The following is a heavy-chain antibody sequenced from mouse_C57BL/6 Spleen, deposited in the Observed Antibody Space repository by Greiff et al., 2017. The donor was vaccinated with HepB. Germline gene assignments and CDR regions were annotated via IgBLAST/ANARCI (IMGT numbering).Heavy chain of an antibody. CDR2: IDPSDSET. D-gene: IGHD1-1*01. CDR3: AISGVLGVYYYGSSNYAMDY. Sequence: VQLQQSGAELVRPGSSVKLSCKASGYTFTSYWMHWVKQRPIQGLEWIGNIDPSDSETHYNQKFKDKATLTVDKSSSTAYMQLSSLTSEDSAVYYCAISGVLGVYYYGSSNYAMDYWGQGTSVTVSS. J-gene: IGHJ4*01. V-gene: IGHV1-52*01. CDR1: GYTFTSYW.